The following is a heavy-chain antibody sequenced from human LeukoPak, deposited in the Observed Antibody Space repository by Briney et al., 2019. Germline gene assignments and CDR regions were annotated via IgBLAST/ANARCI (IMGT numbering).Heavy chain of an antibody. Sequence: GGSLRLSCAASGFTFSSYDMHWARQATGKGLEWVSAIGTAGDTYYPGSVKGRFTISRENAKNSLYLQMNSLRAGDTAVYYCARESSHLAGTGEYDYWGQGTLVTVSS. CDR3: ARESSHLAGTGEYDY. J-gene: IGHJ4*02. CDR1: GFTFSSYD. CDR2: IGTAGDT. D-gene: IGHD6-19*01. V-gene: IGHV3-13*01.